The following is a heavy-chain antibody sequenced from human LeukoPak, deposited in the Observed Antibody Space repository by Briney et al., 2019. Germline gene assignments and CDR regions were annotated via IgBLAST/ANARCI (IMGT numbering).Heavy chain of an antibody. D-gene: IGHD3-10*01. Sequence: ASVKVSCKASGYTFTSYDINWVRQATGQGLEWMGWMNPNSGNTGYAQKFQGRVTMTRNTSISTDYMELSSLRSEDTAVYYCARGHGALLWFGETEYFQHGGRGTLVTVSS. CDR1: GYTFTSYD. CDR3: ARGHGALLWFGETEYFQH. CDR2: MNPNSGNT. V-gene: IGHV1-8*01. J-gene: IGHJ1*01.